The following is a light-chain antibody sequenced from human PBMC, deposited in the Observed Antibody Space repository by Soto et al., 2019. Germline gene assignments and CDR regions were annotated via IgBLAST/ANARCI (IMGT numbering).Light chain of an antibody. V-gene: IGKV1-39*01. CDR1: QSIGNY. CDR3: QQYNGYSRT. J-gene: IGKJ1*01. Sequence: DIQMTQSPSSLSASVGDRVTITCRASQSIGNYLSWYQQKPGKAPNLLIYTASSLQSGVPSRFSGSGSGTYFTLTINSLQPEDFATYYCQQYNGYSRTFGQGTKVDIK. CDR2: TAS.